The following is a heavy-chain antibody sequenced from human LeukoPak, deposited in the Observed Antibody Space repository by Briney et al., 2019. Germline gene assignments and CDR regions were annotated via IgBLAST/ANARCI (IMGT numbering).Heavy chain of an antibody. Sequence: SETLSLTCAVYGGSISGYYWSWIRQPPGKGLEWIGEINHSGSTNYNPSLKSRVTISVDTSKNQFSLKLSSFSAADTAVYYCARESPRYDLWSGHLGIYYFDYLRQGTLVTVSS. CDR3: ARESPRYDLWSGHLGIYYFDY. D-gene: IGHD3-3*01. J-gene: IGHJ4*02. CDR1: GGSISGYY. CDR2: INHSGST. V-gene: IGHV4-34*01.